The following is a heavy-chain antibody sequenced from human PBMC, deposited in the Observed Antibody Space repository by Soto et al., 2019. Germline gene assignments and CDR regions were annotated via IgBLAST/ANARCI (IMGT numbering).Heavy chain of an antibody. J-gene: IGHJ4*02. Sequence: VQLVESGGGLVHPGRSLRLSCAASGFNFDDYAIHWVRQAPGKGLEWVSGISWNGGSIAYADSVKGRFTIYRDNAKNFLYLQMNSLRSEDTALYYCAKARTSLGTPRFDFWGQGTPVTVSS. CDR1: GFNFDDYA. D-gene: IGHD3-16*01. CDR2: ISWNGGSI. V-gene: IGHV3-9*01. CDR3: AKARTSLGTPRFDF.